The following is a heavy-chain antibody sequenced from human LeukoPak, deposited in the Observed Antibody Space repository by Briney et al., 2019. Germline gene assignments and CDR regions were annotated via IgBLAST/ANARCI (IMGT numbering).Heavy chain of an antibody. CDR2: ISSSGSTI. CDR3: ARLGYGYDYWFDP. J-gene: IGHJ5*02. D-gene: IGHD5-18*01. CDR1: GFTLSSYE. Sequence: GGSLRLSCAASGFTLSSYEMNWVRQAPGKGLEWVSYISSSGSTIYYADSVKGRFTISRDNAKNSLYLQMNSLRAEDTAVYYCARLGYGYDYWFDPWGQGTLVTVSS. V-gene: IGHV3-48*03.